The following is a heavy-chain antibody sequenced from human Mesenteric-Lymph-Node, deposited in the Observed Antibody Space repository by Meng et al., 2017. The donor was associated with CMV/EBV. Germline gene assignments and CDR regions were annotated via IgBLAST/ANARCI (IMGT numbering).Heavy chain of an antibody. J-gene: IGHJ4*02. CDR1: GFTFSSYW. V-gene: IGHV3-7*01. D-gene: IGHD2-21*01. Sequence: GFTFSSYWMSWVRQAPGKGLEWVANIKQDGSEKYYVDSVKGRFTISRDNAKNSLYLQMNSLRAEDTAVYYCARDRPYYCGGDCYRDYWGQGTLVTVSS. CDR2: IKQDGSEK. CDR3: ARDRPYYCGGDCYRDY.